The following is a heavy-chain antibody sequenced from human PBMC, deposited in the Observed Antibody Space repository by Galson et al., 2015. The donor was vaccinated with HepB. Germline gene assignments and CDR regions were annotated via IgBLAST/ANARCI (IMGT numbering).Heavy chain of an antibody. CDR1: GFPFSTYS. CDR2: VSSSSIYK. D-gene: IGHD3-22*01. J-gene: IGHJ4*02. CDR3: ARGRGDIGGYYAFDY. V-gene: IGHV3-21*06. Sequence: LRLSCAASGFPFSTYSLNWGRQAPGKGLGWVSAVSSSSIYKYYADSVKGRFTISRDNAKSSLYVQMNNLRVEDTAVYYCARGRGDIGGYYAFDYWGKGALVTVSS.